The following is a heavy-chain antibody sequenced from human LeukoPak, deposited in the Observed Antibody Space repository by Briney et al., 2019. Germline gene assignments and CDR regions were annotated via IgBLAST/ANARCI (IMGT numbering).Heavy chain of an antibody. CDR2: IYYSGST. CDR1: GGSISSYY. J-gene: IGHJ4*02. V-gene: IGHV4-59*08. Sequence: SETLSLTCTVSGGSISSYYWSWIRQPPGKGLEWIGYIYYSGSTSYNPSLKSRLTISVDRSKSQFSLNLSSVTAADTAVYYCARQGRAPIIDYGGQGILVTVSS. D-gene: IGHD5-24*01. CDR3: ARQGRAPIIDY.